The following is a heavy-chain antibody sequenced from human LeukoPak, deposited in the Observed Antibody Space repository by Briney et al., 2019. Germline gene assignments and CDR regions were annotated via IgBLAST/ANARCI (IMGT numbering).Heavy chain of an antibody. CDR1: GYSISSGYY. J-gene: IGHJ4*02. CDR3: ARDLNLRRCDY. Sequence: PSETLSLTCNVSGYSISSGYYWAWIRQSPGKGLEWIGNIYHSGNTYFNPSLKNRVTLSLDTSKNQFSLKLSSVTGADTAIYYCARDLNLRRCDYWGQGTLVTVSS. CDR2: IYHSGNT. D-gene: IGHD4-17*01. V-gene: IGHV4-38-2*02.